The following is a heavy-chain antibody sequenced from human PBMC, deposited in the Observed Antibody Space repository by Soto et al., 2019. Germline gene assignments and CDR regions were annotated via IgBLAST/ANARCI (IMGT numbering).Heavy chain of an antibody. Sequence: SETLSLTCSVSGDSIRSYYWTWIRQPPGKGLQWIGYVFHTGNTNYNPSLKSRVTISVDTSKNQFSLKLSSVTAADTAVYYCAGQTSDYSNYDWGQGTLVTVSS. CDR1: GDSIRSYY. J-gene: IGHJ4*02. CDR3: AGQTSDYSNYD. CDR2: VFHTGNT. V-gene: IGHV4-59*08. D-gene: IGHD4-4*01.